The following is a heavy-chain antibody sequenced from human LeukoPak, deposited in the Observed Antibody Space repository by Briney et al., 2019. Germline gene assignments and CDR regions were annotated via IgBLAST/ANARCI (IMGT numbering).Heavy chain of an antibody. J-gene: IGHJ4*02. CDR1: GFTFSSYA. Sequence: GGSLRLSCAASGFTFSSYAMNWVRQVPGKGLEGVSGISGSGNRTYYADSAKGRFTISRDNSKNTLYLQMNSLRAEATAIYYCAKAALYRSGSYYAYYFDFWGQGTLVTVSS. CDR3: AKAALYRSGSYYAYYFDF. CDR2: ISGSGNRT. V-gene: IGHV3-23*01. D-gene: IGHD3-10*01.